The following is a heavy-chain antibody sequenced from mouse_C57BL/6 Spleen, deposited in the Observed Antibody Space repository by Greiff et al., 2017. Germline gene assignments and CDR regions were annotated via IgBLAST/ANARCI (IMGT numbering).Heavy chain of an antibody. V-gene: IGHV1-80*01. CDR3: ARAGYYGNYDAMDY. Sequence: QVQLQQSGAELVKPGASVKISCKASGYAFSSYWMNWVKQRPGKGLEWIGQIYPGDGDTNYNGKFKGKATLTADKSSSTAYMQLSSLTSEDSAVYFCARAGYYGNYDAMDYWGQGTSVTVSS. D-gene: IGHD2-1*01. CDR1: GYAFSSYW. J-gene: IGHJ4*01. CDR2: IYPGDGDT.